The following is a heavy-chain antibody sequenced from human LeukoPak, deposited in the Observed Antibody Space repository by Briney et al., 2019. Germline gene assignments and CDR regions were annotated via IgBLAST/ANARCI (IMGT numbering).Heavy chain of an antibody. D-gene: IGHD2-8*01. CDR3: ARDGSEVLMVYVFDY. V-gene: IGHV3-30-3*01. J-gene: IGHJ4*02. CDR1: GFTFSSYA. CDR2: ISYDGSNK. Sequence: GRSLRLSCAASGFTFSSYAMHWVRQAPAKGLERVAVISYDGSNKYYADSVKGRFTISRDNSKNTLYLQMNSLRAEDTAVYYCARDGSEVLMVYVFDYWGQGALVTVSS.